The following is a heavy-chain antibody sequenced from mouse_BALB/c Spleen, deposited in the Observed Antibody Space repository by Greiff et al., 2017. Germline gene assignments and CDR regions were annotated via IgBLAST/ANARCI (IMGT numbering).Heavy chain of an antibody. CDR2: ILPGSGST. CDR3: ARGLSTMITTAWFAY. V-gene: IGHV1-9*01. Sequence: QVQLQQSGAELMKPGASVKISCKATGYTFSSYWIEWVKQRPGHGLEWIGEILPGSGSTNYNEKFKGKATFTADTSSNTAYMQLSSLTSEDSAVYYCARGLSTMITTAWFAYWGQGTLVTVSA. D-gene: IGHD2-4*01. J-gene: IGHJ3*01. CDR1: GYTFSSYW.